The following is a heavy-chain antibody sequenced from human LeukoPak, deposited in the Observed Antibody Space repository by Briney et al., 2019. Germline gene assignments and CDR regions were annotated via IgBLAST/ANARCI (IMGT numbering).Heavy chain of an antibody. CDR1: GYSISSGYY. CDR3: ARDGYSYGYYYYYGMDV. J-gene: IGHJ6*02. CDR2: IYHSGST. D-gene: IGHD5-18*01. V-gene: IGHV4-38-2*02. Sequence: PSETLSLTCAVSGYSISSGYYWGWIRQPPGKGLEWIGSIYHSGSTYYNPSLTSRVTISVDTSKNQFSLKLSSVTAADTAVYYCARDGYSYGYYYYYGMDVWGQGTTVTVSS.